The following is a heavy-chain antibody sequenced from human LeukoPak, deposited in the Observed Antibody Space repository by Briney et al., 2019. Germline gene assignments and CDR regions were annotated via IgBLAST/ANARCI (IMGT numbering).Heavy chain of an antibody. Sequence: PGGSLRLSCTASGFTFSSYSMVWVRQAPGKGLEWVSSISSTSTYIFYANSLKGRFTISRDNAKNSLYLQMNSLRAEDTAVYFCARLNDFGRIFDYWGQGTRVTVSS. D-gene: IGHD3-3*01. J-gene: IGHJ4*02. V-gene: IGHV3-21*01. CDR3: ARLNDFGRIFDY. CDR2: ISSTSTYI. CDR1: GFTFSSYS.